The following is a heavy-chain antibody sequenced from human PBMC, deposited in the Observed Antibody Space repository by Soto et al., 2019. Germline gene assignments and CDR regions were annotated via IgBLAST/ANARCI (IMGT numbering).Heavy chain of an antibody. J-gene: IGHJ6*02. CDR2: ISYDGSNK. Sequence: QVQLVESGGGVVQPGRSLRLSCAASGFTFSSYAMHWVRQAPGKGLEWVAVISYDGSNKYYADSVKGRFTISRDNSKNTLYLQMNSLRAEDTAVYYCARSYDFWSGNYSGLGMDVWGQGTTVTVSS. CDR3: ARSYDFWSGNYSGLGMDV. D-gene: IGHD3-3*01. CDR1: GFTFSSYA. V-gene: IGHV3-30-3*01.